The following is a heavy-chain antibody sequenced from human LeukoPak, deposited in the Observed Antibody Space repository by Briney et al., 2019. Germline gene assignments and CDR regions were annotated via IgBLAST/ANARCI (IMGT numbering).Heavy chain of an antibody. CDR1: GGSISSYY. J-gene: IGHJ5*02. CDR3: ARGGYYGSGNDFRFDP. CDR2: INHSGSN. D-gene: IGHD3-10*01. Sequence: SETLSLTCTVSGGSISSYYWSWIRQPPGKGLEGIGEINHSGSNNYNPSLKSRVTISVETSKNQFSLKLKSVTAADTAVYYCARGGYYGSGNDFRFDPWGQGTLVTVSS. V-gene: IGHV4-59*01.